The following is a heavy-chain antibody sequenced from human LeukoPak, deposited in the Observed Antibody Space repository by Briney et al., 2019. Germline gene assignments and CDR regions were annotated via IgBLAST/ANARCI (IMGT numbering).Heavy chain of an antibody. CDR1: GFTFSSYA. Sequence: PGGSLRLSCAASGFTFSSYAMSWVRQAPGKGLEWVSAISGSGGSTYYADSVKGRFTISRDNSKNTLYLQMNSLRAEDTAVYYCAKRKVRDILTGYSNYWGQGTLVTVSS. D-gene: IGHD3-9*01. J-gene: IGHJ4*02. CDR3: AKRKVRDILTGYSNY. V-gene: IGHV3-23*01. CDR2: ISGSGGST.